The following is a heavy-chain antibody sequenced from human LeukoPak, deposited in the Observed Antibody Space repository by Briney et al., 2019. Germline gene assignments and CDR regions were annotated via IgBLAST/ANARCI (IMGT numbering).Heavy chain of an antibody. J-gene: IGHJ4*02. CDR2: ISGSGGST. D-gene: IGHD4-23*01. V-gene: IGHV3-23*01. CDR3: ALGGNHNDY. Sequence: GGSLRLXCAASGFTCSSYAMSWVRQAPGKGLEWVSAISGSGGSTYYADSVKGRFTISRDNSKNTLYLQMNSLRAEDTAVYYCALGGNHNDYWGQGTLVTVSS. CDR1: GFTCSSYA.